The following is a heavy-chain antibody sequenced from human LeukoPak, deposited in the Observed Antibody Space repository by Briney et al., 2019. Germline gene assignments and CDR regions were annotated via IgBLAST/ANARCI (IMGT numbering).Heavy chain of an antibody. CDR1: GGSMSSSY. V-gene: IGHV4-59*12. CDR2: VFYSGNT. D-gene: IGHD5-18*01. Sequence: SEILSLTCSVSGGSMSSSYWSWIRQPPGKGLEWIGYVFYSGNTNYNPSLKGRVTISVDTSKNQFSLKLSSVTAADTAVYYCARGLSYVGMDVWGQGTTVTVSS. J-gene: IGHJ6*02. CDR3: ARGLSYVGMDV.